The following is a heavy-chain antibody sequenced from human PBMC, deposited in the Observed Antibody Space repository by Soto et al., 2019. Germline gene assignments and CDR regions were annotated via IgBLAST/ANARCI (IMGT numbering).Heavy chain of an antibody. CDR1: GFSLSNTRMG. D-gene: IGHD4-4*01. V-gene: IGHV2-26*01. Sequence: QVTLKESGTVVMKPTESLTLTCTVSGFSLSNTRMGVSWIRQPPGKTLEGLAHISSHDEKSYSTSLKSRLTISKDTSKSQVVLTMTTVDPIDTATYYCARIEWSPVTTLPYYFYYGMDVWGQGTTVTVSS. J-gene: IGHJ6*02. CDR3: ARIEWSPVTTLPYYFYYGMDV. CDR2: ISSHDEK.